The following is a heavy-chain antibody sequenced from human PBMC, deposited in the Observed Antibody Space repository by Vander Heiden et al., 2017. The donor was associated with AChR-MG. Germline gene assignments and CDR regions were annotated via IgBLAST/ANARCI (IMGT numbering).Heavy chain of an antibody. V-gene: IGHV3-23*01. J-gene: IGHJ4*02. D-gene: IGHD3-10*01. CDR3: AKVVELLWFGELFL. CDR2: ITATGGST. CDR1: GFTFSNYA. Sequence: EVQLLESGGGLVQTGRSLRLSCAASGFTFSNYAMSWVRQAPGKGLEWVSTITATGGSTYYADSVKGRFTISRDNSKNSLYLQMNSLRADDTAIFYCAKVVELLWFGELFLWGQVTLVTVS.